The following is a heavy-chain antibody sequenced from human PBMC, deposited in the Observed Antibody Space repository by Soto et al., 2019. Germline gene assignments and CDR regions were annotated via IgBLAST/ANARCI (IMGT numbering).Heavy chain of an antibody. D-gene: IGHD6-13*01. CDR2: IYTSGST. Sequence: QVQLQESGPGLVKPSETLSLTCTVSGCSISSYYWSWIRQPAGKGLEWIGRIYTSGSTNYNPSLKGRVTMSVDTSKTQFSLKLRSVTAADTAVYYCAINGGSRSWSGYYSDSMDVWGQGTTVTVSS. CDR3: AINGGSRSWSGYYSDSMDV. J-gene: IGHJ6*02. CDR1: GCSISSYY. V-gene: IGHV4-4*07.